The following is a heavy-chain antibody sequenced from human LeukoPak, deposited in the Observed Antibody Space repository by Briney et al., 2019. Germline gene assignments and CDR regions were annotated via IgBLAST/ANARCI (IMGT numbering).Heavy chain of an antibody. D-gene: IGHD6-13*01. CDR1: GSTFITYG. Sequence: GGSLRLSCAASGSTFITYGMSWVRQAPGKGLDWVSSVTGSGGSTYYADSVKGRFTVSRDNSKNTLYLQMNSLRAEDTAVYYCAKIIAAAGTAYWGQGSLVTVSS. CDR2: VTGSGGST. J-gene: IGHJ4*02. CDR3: AKIIAAAGTAY. V-gene: IGHV3-23*01.